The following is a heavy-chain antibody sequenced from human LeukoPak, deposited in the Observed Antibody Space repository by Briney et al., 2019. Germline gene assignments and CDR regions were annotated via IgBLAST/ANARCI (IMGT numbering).Heavy chain of an antibody. CDR3: AKVDTGVLRYSYFDY. V-gene: IGHV3-74*01. D-gene: IGHD5-18*01. CDR2: INNDGTAT. CDR1: GFTFSAYW. Sequence: GGSLRLSCAASGFTFSAYWVHWVRHVPGKGLVWVSRINNDGTATFFADSVKGRFTISRDNSKNTLYLQMNSLRAEDTAVYYCAKVDTGVLRYSYFDYWGQGTLVTVSS. J-gene: IGHJ4*02.